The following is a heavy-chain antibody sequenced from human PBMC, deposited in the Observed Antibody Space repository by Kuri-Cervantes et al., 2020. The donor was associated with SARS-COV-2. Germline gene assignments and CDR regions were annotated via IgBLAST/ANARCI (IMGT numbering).Heavy chain of an antibody. D-gene: IGHD7-27*01. CDR1: GFTFSSYS. Sequence: LSLTCAASGFTFSSYSMNWVRQAPGKGLEWVSVIYSGGSTYYADSVKGRFTISRDNAKNSLYLQMSSLRAEDTAVYYCARDLRLGKSLDYWGQGTLVTISS. CDR2: IYSGGST. J-gene: IGHJ4*02. CDR3: ARDLRLGKSLDY. V-gene: IGHV3-66*01.